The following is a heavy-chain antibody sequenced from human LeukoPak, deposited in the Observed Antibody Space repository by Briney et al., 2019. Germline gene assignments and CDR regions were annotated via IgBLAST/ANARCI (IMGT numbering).Heavy chain of an antibody. CDR1: GGSFSGYY. CDR2: INHSGST. D-gene: IGHD2-2*01. V-gene: IGHV4-34*01. CDR3: VLEGSRTHFDY. Sequence: SETLSLTCAVYGGSFSGYYWSWIRQPPGKGLEWIGEINHSGSTNYNPSLKSRVTISVDTSKNQFSLKLSSVTAADTAVYYCVLEGSRTHFDYWGQGTLVTVSS. J-gene: IGHJ4*02.